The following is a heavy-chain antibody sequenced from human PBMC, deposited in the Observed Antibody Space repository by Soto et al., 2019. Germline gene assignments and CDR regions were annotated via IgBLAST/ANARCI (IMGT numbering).Heavy chain of an antibody. CDR2: ISYDGSNT. CDR1: GFTFSSYG. D-gene: IGHD6-19*01. CDR3: AKQPQWPESSDVH. Sequence: QVHLVESGGGVVQPGRSLRLSCAASGFTFSSYGMHWVRQAPGKGLEWVAVISYDGSNTYFADSVKGRFTISRDNSKNTQQLKMNTLRAEDTAMYYCAKQPQWPESSDVHWGQGTLVTVSS. J-gene: IGHJ4*02. V-gene: IGHV3-30*18.